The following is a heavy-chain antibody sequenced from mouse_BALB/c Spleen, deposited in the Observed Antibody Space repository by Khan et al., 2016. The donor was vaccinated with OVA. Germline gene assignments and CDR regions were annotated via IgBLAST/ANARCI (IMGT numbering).Heavy chain of an antibody. V-gene: IGHV1-4*01. D-gene: IGHD2-14*01. Sequence: VQLQEAGAELARPGASVKMSCKASGYIFTTYTMYLVNQWSGQGLEWIGYINPSHGYTHYNQKFTDKSTLTADKSSRTAHMQLSRLKSDYSAVYYGSGREACNRTDGWFSDWGQGTLVTVTA. J-gene: IGHJ3*01. CDR1: GYIFTTYT. CDR3: SGREACNRTDGWFSD. CDR2: INPSHGYT.